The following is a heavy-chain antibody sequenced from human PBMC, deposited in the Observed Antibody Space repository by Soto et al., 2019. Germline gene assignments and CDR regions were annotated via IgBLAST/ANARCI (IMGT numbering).Heavy chain of an antibody. CDR1: GFTFSSYA. V-gene: IGHV3-23*01. J-gene: IGHJ4*02. Sequence: GGSLRLSCAASGFTFSSYAMSWVRQAPGKGLEWVSAISGSGGSTYYADSVKGRFTISRDNSKNTLYLQMNSLRAEDTAVYYCAKVGLWQWLVLYFDYWGQGTLVTVSS. CDR3: AKVGLWQWLVLYFDY. CDR2: ISGSGGST. D-gene: IGHD6-19*01.